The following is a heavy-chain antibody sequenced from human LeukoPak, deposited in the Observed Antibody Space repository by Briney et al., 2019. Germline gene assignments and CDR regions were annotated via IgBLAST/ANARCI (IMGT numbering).Heavy chain of an antibody. CDR1: GSTFSSYS. V-gene: IGHV3-21*01. CDR2: ISSSGSFI. Sequence: PGGSLRLSCAASGSTFSSYSMNWVRQAPGKGLEWVSSISSSGSFISYADSVKGRFTISRDNAKNSLYLQMNSLRAEDTAVYYCARGLDGYKVDYWGQGTLVTVSS. J-gene: IGHJ4*02. D-gene: IGHD5-24*01. CDR3: ARGLDGYKVDY.